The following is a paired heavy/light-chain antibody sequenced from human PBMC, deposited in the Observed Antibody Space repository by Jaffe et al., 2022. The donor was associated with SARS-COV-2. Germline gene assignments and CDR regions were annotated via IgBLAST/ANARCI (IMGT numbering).Heavy chain of an antibody. V-gene: IGHV1-46*02. Sequence: QEQLVQSGAEVKEPGASVKVSCKASGYTFNTYFIHWVRQAPGQGLEWMGIFDPSGGRTNLGQKFHGRVTVTGDTATSTVYMELTGLRSEDTAVYFCARAYSNAAWGHHYFYGLDVWGQGTTVIVSS. CDR1: GYTFNTYF. D-gene: IGHD4-4*01. CDR3: ARAYSNAAWGHHYFYGLDV. CDR2: FDPSGGRT. J-gene: IGHJ6*02.
Light chain of an antibody. CDR2: AAS. CDR1: QSVSGSF. CDR3: QQYGNSQGT. V-gene: IGKV3-20*01. Sequence: EIVLTQSPGTLSSSPGKNATLSCRASQSVSGSFLAWYQHKPGQAPRLLIFAASSRATGVPDRFSGSGSGTDFTLTISRLEPEDFAVYYCQQYGNSQGTFGQGTKVEIQ. J-gene: IGKJ1*01.